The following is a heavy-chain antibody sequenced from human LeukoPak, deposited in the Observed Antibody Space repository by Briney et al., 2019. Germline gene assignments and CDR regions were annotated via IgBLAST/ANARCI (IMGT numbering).Heavy chain of an antibody. CDR2: IYTSGST. J-gene: IGHJ6*03. CDR1: GGSISSYY. D-gene: IGHD6-19*01. Sequence: SETLSLTCTVSGGSISSYYWSWIRQPAGKGLEWIGRIYTSGSTNYNPSLKSRVTMSVDTSKNQFSLKPSSVTAADTAVYYCASSSSAVWYYYYMDVWGKGTTVTVSS. CDR3: ASSSSAVWYYYYMDV. V-gene: IGHV4-4*07.